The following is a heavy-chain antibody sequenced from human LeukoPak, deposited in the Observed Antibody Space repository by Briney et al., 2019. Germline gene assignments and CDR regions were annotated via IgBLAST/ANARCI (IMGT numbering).Heavy chain of an antibody. CDR2: IYSGGST. CDR1: GFTVSSNY. Sequence: GGSLRLSCAASGFTVSSNYMSWVRQAPGKGLEWVSVIYSGGSTYYADSVKGRFTISRDNSKNTLYLQMNSLRAEDTAVYYCASSAACWGCFDYWAQGTLVTVSS. D-gene: IGHD7-27*01. CDR3: ASSAACWGCFDY. V-gene: IGHV3-53*01. J-gene: IGHJ4*02.